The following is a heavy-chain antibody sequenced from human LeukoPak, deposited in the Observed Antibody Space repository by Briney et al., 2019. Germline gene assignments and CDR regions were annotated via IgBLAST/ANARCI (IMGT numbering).Heavy chain of an antibody. CDR3: ARVGYSYGPYYYYYYGMDV. V-gene: IGHV1-8*01. Sequence: ASVKVSCKASGYTFASYDINWVRQATGQGLEWMGWMNPNSGNTGYAQKFQGRVTMTRNTSISTAYMELSSLRSEDTAVYYCARVGYSYGPYYYYYYGMDVWGQGTTVTVSS. CDR2: MNPNSGNT. D-gene: IGHD5-18*01. J-gene: IGHJ6*02. CDR1: GYTFASYD.